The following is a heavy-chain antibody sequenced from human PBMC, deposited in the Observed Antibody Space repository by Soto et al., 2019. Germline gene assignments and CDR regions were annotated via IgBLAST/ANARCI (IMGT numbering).Heavy chain of an antibody. Sequence: SETLSLTCAVYGGSFSGYYWSWIRQPPGKGLEWIGEINHSGGTNYNPSLKSRVTISVDTSKNQFSLKLSSVTAADTAVYYCARGREEIVVVVAATIWLDPWGKGTLVTVYS. D-gene: IGHD2-15*01. CDR1: GGSFSGYY. J-gene: IGHJ5*02. V-gene: IGHV4-34*01. CDR3: ARGREEIVVVVAATIWLDP. CDR2: INHSGGT.